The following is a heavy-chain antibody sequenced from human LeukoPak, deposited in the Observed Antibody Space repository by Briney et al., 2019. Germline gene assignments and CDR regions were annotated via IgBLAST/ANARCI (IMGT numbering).Heavy chain of an antibody. CDR2: INPNSGGT. J-gene: IGHJ3*02. CDR1: GYTFTGYY. D-gene: IGHD3-3*01. Sequence: GASVKVSCXAFGYTFTGYYMHWVRQAPGQGLEWMGWINPNSGGTNYAQKFQGRVTMTRDTSISTAYMELSRLRSDDTAVYYCARERMYYDFWSGYYRPGRDAFDIWGQGTMVTVSS. V-gene: IGHV1-2*02. CDR3: ARERMYYDFWSGYYRPGRDAFDI.